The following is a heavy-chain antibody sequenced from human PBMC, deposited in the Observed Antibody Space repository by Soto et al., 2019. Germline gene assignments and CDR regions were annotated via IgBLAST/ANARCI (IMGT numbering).Heavy chain of an antibody. J-gene: IGHJ4*02. CDR3: ARGVLITMAYDY. V-gene: IGHV1-69*06. CDR2: IIPIFGTA. D-gene: IGHD3-10*01. CDR1: GGTFSSYA. Sequence: ASVKVSCKASGGTFSSYAISWVREAPGQGLEWMGGIIPIFGTANYAQKFQGRVTITADKSTSTAYMELSSLRSEDTAVYYCARGVLITMAYDYWGQGTLVTVSS.